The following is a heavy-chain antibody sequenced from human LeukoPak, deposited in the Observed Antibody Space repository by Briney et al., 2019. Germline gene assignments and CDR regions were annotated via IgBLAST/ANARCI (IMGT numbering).Heavy chain of an antibody. D-gene: IGHD3-9*01. Sequence: SETLSLTCAVYGGSFSGYYWSWIRQPPGKGLEWIGEINHSGSTNYNPSLKSRVTISVDTSKNQFSLKLSSVTAADTAVYYCARINADWLSKRPYYFDYWGQGTLVTVSS. V-gene: IGHV4-34*01. J-gene: IGHJ4*02. CDR3: ARINADWLSKRPYYFDY. CDR1: GGSFSGYY. CDR2: INHSGST.